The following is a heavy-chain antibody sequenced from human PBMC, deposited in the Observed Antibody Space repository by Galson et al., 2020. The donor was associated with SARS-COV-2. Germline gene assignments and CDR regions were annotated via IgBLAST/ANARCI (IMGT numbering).Heavy chain of an antibody. CDR3: ARRLERGDFWSGYSLGWVEGYYYGMDV. CDR1: GYTFTSYG. J-gene: IGHJ6*02. Sequence: ASVKVSCKASGYTFTSYGISWVRQAPGQGLEWMGWISAYNGNTNYAQKLQGRVTMTTDTSTSTAYMELRSLRSDDTAVYYCARRLERGDFWSGYSLGWVEGYYYGMDVWGQGTTVTVSS. V-gene: IGHV1-18*01. D-gene: IGHD3-3*01. CDR2: ISAYNGNT.